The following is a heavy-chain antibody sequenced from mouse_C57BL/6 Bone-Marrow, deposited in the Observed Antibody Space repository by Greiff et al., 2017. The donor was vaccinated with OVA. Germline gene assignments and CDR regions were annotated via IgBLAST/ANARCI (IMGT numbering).Heavy chain of an antibody. CDR3: ARRDYYGSSYVWFAY. D-gene: IGHD1-1*01. CDR2: IFPGSGST. Sequence: VQLQQSGPELVKPGASVKISCKASGYTFTDYYINWVKQRPGQGLEWIGWIFPGSGSTYYNEKFKGKATLTVDKSSSTAYMLLSSLTSEDSAVYFCARRDYYGSSYVWFAYWGQGTLVTVSA. J-gene: IGHJ3*01. CDR1: GYTFTDYY. V-gene: IGHV1-75*01.